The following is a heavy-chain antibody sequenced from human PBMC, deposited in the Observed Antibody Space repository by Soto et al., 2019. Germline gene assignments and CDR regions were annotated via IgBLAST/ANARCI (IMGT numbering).Heavy chain of an antibody. J-gene: IGHJ3*02. V-gene: IGHV3-73*01. CDR1: GFTFSGSA. CDR3: TRQNYAALDAFDI. D-gene: IGHD3-16*01. Sequence: GGSLRLSCAASGFTFSGSAMHWVRQASGKGLEWVGRIRSKANSFETLYGASVKGRFTISSDDSKNTTFLQMNSLKTEDTALYYCTRQNYAALDAFDIWGLGTMVTVSS. CDR2: IRSKANSFET.